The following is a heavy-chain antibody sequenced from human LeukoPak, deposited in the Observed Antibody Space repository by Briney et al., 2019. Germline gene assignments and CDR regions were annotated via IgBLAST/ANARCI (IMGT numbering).Heavy chain of an antibody. V-gene: IGHV6-1*01. CDR3: AREDIVVVVAATAFYYYYGMDV. J-gene: IGHJ6*02. D-gene: IGHD2-15*01. Sequence: SQTLSLTCAISGDIVSSNSAAWNWIRQSPSRGLEWLGRTYYRSNLYNDYAVSVKSRITINPDTSKNQFSLQLNSVTPEDTAVYYCAREDIVVVVAATAFYYYYGMDVWGQGTTVTVSS. CDR2: TYYRSNLYN. CDR1: GDIVSSNSAA.